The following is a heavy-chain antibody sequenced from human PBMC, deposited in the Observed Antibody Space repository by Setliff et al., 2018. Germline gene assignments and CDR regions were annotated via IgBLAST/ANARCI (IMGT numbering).Heavy chain of an antibody. CDR1: GGSFSGYY. Sequence: SETLSLTCAVYGGSFSGYYWSWIRQPPGKGLEWIGEINHSGGTSYNPSLMSRVTISVDTSKNQFSLKLTSVTAADTAVYYCATDGPVLNGDYISWGQGTLVTVSS. CDR3: ATDGPVLNGDYIS. V-gene: IGHV4-34*01. CDR2: INHSGGT. J-gene: IGHJ5*02. D-gene: IGHD3-10*01.